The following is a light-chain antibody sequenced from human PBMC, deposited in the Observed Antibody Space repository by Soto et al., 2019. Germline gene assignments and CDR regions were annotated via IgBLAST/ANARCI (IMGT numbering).Light chain of an antibody. J-gene: IGKJ1*01. CDR3: QQYNSYSPWT. CDR1: QSISSW. V-gene: IGKV1-5*01. CDR2: DAS. Sequence: DIQMTQSPSTLSASVGDRVTLTCRDSQSISSWLAWYQQKPGKAPKLLIYDASSLESGVPSRFSGSGSGTEFTLTISSLQPDDFATYYCQQYNSYSPWTFGQGTKVDIK.